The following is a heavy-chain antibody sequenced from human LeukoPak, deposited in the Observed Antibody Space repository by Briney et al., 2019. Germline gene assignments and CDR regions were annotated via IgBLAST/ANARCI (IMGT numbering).Heavy chain of an antibody. J-gene: IGHJ4*02. CDR2: ISGSGGST. D-gene: IGHD6-19*01. Sequence: GGSLRLSCAASGFTFSSYAMSWVRQAPGKGLEWVSAISGSGGSTYYADSVKGRFTISRDNSKNTLYLQMNSLRAEDTAVYYCARVLASAVAGTSGGDCFDYWGQGTLVTVSS. CDR3: ARVLASAVAGTSGGDCFDY. V-gene: IGHV3-23*01. CDR1: GFTFSSYA.